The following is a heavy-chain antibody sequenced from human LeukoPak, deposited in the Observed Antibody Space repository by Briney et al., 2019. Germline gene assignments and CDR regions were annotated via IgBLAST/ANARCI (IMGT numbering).Heavy chain of an antibody. CDR3: ARDWGLAYDFWSGYYKGNWFDP. CDR2: IIPIFGTA. Sequence: SVKVSCKASGGTFISYAISWVRQAPGQGVEWMGRIIPIFGTANYAQKFQGRVTITTDESTSTAYMELSSLRSEDTAVYYCARDWGLAYDFWSGYYKGNWFDPWGQGTLVTVSS. CDR1: GGTFISYA. D-gene: IGHD3-3*01. J-gene: IGHJ5*02. V-gene: IGHV1-69*05.